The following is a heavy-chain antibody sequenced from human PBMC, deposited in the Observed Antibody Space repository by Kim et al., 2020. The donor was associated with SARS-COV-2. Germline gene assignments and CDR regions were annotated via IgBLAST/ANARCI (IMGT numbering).Heavy chain of an antibody. Sequence: GGSLRLSCAASGFTFSYYGMHWVHQAPGKGLEWVAVISYDGSNKYYADSVKGRFTISRDNSKNTLYLQMNSLRAEDTAVYYCARDLFVPDIVVVPAANYGIDVWGQGTTVTVSS. D-gene: IGHD2-2*01. V-gene: IGHV3-33*05. CDR3: ARDLFVPDIVVVPAANYGIDV. J-gene: IGHJ6*02. CDR2: ISYDGSNK. CDR1: GFTFSYYG.